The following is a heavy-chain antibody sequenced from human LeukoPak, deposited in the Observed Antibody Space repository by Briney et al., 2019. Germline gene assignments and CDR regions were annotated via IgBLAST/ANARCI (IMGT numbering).Heavy chain of an antibody. CDR2: IDTGGTGT. V-gene: IGHV3-74*01. CDR1: GFTFSSYW. J-gene: IGHJ4*02. D-gene: IGHD6-19*01. Sequence: GGSLRLSCAASGFTFSSYWMHWVRQVPGKGLVWVSRIDTGGTGTSYADSVKGRFTVSRDNAKNTLYLQMLSLRAEDTAVYYCTRLGGSSGADYWGQRTLVTVSS. CDR3: TRLGGSSGADY.